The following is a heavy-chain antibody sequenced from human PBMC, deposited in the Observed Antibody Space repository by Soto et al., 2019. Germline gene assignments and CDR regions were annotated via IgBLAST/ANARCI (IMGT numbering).Heavy chain of an antibody. J-gene: IGHJ6*02. D-gene: IGHD2-2*01. CDR2: ISSNGGST. Sequence: PGGSLRLSCSASGFTFSSYAMHWVRQAPGTGLEYVSAISSNGGSTYYADSVKGRFTISRDNSKNTLYLQMSSLRAEDTAVYYCAKGHNPYCISTSCYYGMDVWGQGTTVTVSS. CDR3: AKGHNPYCISTSCYYGMDV. V-gene: IGHV3-64D*06. CDR1: GFTFSSYA.